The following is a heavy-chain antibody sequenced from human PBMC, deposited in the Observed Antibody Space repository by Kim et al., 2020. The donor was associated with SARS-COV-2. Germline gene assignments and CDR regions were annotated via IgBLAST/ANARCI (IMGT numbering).Heavy chain of an antibody. J-gene: IGHJ6*01. V-gene: IGHV3-30*04. CDR2: ISYDGSNK. D-gene: IGHD3-3*01. CDR1: GFTFSSYA. Sequence: GGSLRLSCAASGFTFSSYAMHWVRQAPGKGLEWVAVISYDGSNKYYVDSVKGRFTISRDNSKNTLDLQMNSMRAEDTAVYYCFRSPYDFWSGHPHYYYY. CDR3: FRSPYDFWSGHPHYYYY.